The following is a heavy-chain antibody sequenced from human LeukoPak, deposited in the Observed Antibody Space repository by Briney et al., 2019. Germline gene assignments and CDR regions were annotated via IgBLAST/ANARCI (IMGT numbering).Heavy chain of an antibody. Sequence: ASVKVSCKASGYTFTSYGISWVRQAPGQGLEWMGWINPNSGGTNYAQKLQGRVTLTTDTSTSTAYMELRSLRSDDTAVYYCARDHSSSGQLFDYWGQGTLVTVSS. CDR2: INPNSGGT. CDR1: GYTFTSYG. J-gene: IGHJ4*02. CDR3: ARDHSSSGQLFDY. D-gene: IGHD6-13*01. V-gene: IGHV1-18*01.